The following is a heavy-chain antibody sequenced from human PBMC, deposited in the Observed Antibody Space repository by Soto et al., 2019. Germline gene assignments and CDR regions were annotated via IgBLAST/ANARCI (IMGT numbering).Heavy chain of an antibody. Sequence: GGSLRLSCAASGFTYSSYAMSWVRQAPGKGLEWVSAISGSGGSTYYADSVKGRFTISRDNSKNTLYLQMNSLRAEDTAVYYCAKEARGQLWHPGGAFDIWGQGTMVTVSS. J-gene: IGHJ3*02. CDR1: GFTYSSYA. CDR3: AKEARGQLWHPGGAFDI. D-gene: IGHD5-18*01. CDR2: ISGSGGST. V-gene: IGHV3-23*01.